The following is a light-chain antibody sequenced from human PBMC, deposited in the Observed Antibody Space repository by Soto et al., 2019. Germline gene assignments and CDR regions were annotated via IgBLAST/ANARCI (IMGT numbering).Light chain of an antibody. CDR1: QSISSW. Sequence: DIQMTQSPSPLSASVGDRVTIACPASQSISSWLAWYQQKPGKAPKLLIYKASTLKSGVPSRFSGSGSGTDFSLTISSLQPEDSATYFCLQHNSYPRTFGQGTKVDIK. J-gene: IGKJ1*01. CDR2: KAS. CDR3: LQHNSYPRT. V-gene: IGKV1-5*03.